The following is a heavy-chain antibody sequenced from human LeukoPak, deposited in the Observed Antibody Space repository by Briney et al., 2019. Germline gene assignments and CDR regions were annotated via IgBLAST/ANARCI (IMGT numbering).Heavy chain of an antibody. CDR2: IYHSGST. Sequence: PSGTLSLTCAVSGGSISSSNWWSWVRQPPGKGLEWIGEIYHSGSTNYNPSLKSRVTISVDKSKNQFSLKLSSVTAADTAVYYCANVHLYDSSGYDHDAFDIWGQGTMVTVSS. CDR1: GGSISSSNW. J-gene: IGHJ3*02. CDR3: ANVHLYDSSGYDHDAFDI. D-gene: IGHD3-22*01. V-gene: IGHV4-4*02.